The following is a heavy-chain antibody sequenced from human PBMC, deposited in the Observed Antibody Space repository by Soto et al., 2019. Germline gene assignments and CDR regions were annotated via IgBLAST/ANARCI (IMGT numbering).Heavy chain of an antibody. J-gene: IGHJ6*02. V-gene: IGHV3-9*01. Sequence: VQLSESGGGLVQPGESLRLSCVGSGIMLKAYAMHWVRQVPGRGLEWVAGIYWGGGGVYYADSVKGRFTTSRDNGKNSLYLEMNSLRCDDTAVYDCPKDILAAGADVWGQGTTVTVSS. D-gene: IGHD3-3*02. CDR3: PKDILAAGADV. CDR1: GIMLKAYA. CDR2: IYWGGGGV.